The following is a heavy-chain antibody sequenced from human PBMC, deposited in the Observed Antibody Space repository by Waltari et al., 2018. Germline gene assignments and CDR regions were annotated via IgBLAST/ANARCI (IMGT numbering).Heavy chain of an antibody. CDR3: ARIWTPDNAINQPPDP. Sequence: QVTLRESGPALVKPTQTLRLTCAFSGFSLITSGVGVTWIRQPPGKALEWLARIDWDDDKWYNTSLRTRLAISKDTSKNQVVLTMTNMDPVDTATYYCARIWTPDNAINQPPDPWGQGTLVIVSS. J-gene: IGHJ5*02. CDR1: GFSLITSGVG. V-gene: IGHV2-70*15. D-gene: IGHD2-21*01. CDR2: IDWDDDK.